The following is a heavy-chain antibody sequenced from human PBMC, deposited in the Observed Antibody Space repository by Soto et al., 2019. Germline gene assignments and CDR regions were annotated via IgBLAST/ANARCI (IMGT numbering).Heavy chain of an antibody. Sequence: ASVKVSCKASGGTFSSYSISWVRQAPGQGLEWMGGIIPIFGTANYAQKFQGRVTITADESTSTAYMELSSLRSEDTAVYYCAIVFIIPPPYNSIGYRGQGTLVTGSS. CDR1: GGTFSSYS. J-gene: IGHJ4*02. D-gene: IGHD3-3*01. CDR3: AIVFIIPPPYNSIGY. V-gene: IGHV1-69*13. CDR2: IIPIFGTA.